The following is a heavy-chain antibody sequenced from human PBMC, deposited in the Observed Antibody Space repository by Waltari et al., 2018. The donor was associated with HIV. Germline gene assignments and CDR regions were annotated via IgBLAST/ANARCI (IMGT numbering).Heavy chain of an antibody. CDR1: GDSISTRNYF. CDR3: ARHALRVGAAYWSFDL. CDR2: IYYSGST. J-gene: IGHJ2*01. V-gene: IGHV4-39*01. D-gene: IGHD1-26*01. Sequence: QLQLQESGPGLVKPSATLSLTCTVSGDSISTRNYFWGWIRQPPGKGLGWIGRIYYSGSTYYNPSLKSRVTISVDTSKNQFSLKVNSVTAADTAVYYCARHALRVGAAYWSFDLWGRGTLVTVSS.